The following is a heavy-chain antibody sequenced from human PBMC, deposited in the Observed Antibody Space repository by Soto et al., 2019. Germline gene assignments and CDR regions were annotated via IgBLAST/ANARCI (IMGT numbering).Heavy chain of an antibody. V-gene: IGHV3-73*01. Sequence: EVQLVESGGGLVQPGGSLKLSCAASGFTFSGSAMHWVRQASGKGLEWVGRIRSKANSYATAYAASVKGRFTISRDDSKNKAYLQMNSLKTEDTAVYYCTRGSSYDYIWGSYRDRFDYWGQGTLVTVSS. CDR3: TRGSSYDYIWGSYRDRFDY. J-gene: IGHJ4*02. CDR1: GFTFSGSA. D-gene: IGHD3-16*02. CDR2: IRSKANSYAT.